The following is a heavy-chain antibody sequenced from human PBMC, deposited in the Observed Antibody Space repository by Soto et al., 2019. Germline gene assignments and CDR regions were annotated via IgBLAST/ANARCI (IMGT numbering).Heavy chain of an antibody. CDR2: MNPNSGNT. CDR1: GYTFTSYD. V-gene: IGHV1-8*01. CDR3: ESAPMNYYDSGNFDY. Sequence: ASVKVSCKDSGYTFTSYDINWARQATGQGLEWMGWMNPNSGNTGYAQKFQGRVTMTRNTSISTAYMELSSLRSEDTAVYYCESAPMNYYDSGNFDYWGQVTLFTVYS. D-gene: IGHD3-22*01. J-gene: IGHJ4*02.